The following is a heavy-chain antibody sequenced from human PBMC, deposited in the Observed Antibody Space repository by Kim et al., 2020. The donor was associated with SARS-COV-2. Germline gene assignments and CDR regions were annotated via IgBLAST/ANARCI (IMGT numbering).Heavy chain of an antibody. Sequence: GGSLRLSCVASGFSLSTYGMHWVRQAPGKGLEWVAMISHEGSAQYYVDSVKGRFTISREISKNTVYLQMNSLRPEDTALYHCARDYGSNDWYNWFDPWG. J-gene: IGHJ5*02. CDR2: ISHEGSAQ. V-gene: IGHV3-30*03. CDR1: GFSLSTYG. D-gene: IGHD3-9*01. CDR3: ARDYGSNDWYNWFDP.